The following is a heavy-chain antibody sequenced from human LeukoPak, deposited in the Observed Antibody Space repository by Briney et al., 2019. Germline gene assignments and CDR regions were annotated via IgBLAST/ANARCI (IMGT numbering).Heavy chain of an antibody. Sequence: PGGSLRLSCAASGFTFSDYYLSWIRQAPGKGLEWVSYISSSGSTIYYADSVKGRFTISRDNAKNSLYLQMNSLRAEDTAVYYCATSPVFYDFWSGYAFDIWGQGTMVTVSS. D-gene: IGHD3-3*01. CDR2: ISSSGSTI. CDR1: GFTFSDYY. CDR3: ATSPVFYDFWSGYAFDI. V-gene: IGHV3-11*01. J-gene: IGHJ3*02.